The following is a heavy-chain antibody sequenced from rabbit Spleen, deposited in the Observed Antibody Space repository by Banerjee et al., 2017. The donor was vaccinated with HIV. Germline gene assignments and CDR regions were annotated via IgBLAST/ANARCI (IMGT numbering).Heavy chain of an antibody. Sequence: QEQLEESAGGLVQPGGSLKLSCKASGFTLSSYYMNWVRQAPGKGLEWIACIYAGSSGSTYYASWAKGRFTISKTSSTTVTLQMTSLTAADTATYFCARDSGSSFSSYGMDLWGPGTLVTVS. J-gene: IGHJ6*01. CDR1: GFTLSSYYM. CDR3: ARDSGSSFSSYGMDL. D-gene: IGHD8-1*01. CDR2: IYAGSSGST. V-gene: IGHV1S45*01.